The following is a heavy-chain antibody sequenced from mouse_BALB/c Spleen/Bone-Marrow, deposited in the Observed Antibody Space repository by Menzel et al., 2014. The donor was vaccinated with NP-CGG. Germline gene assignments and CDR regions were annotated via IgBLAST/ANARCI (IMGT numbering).Heavy chain of an antibody. CDR2: INPTTGYT. J-gene: IGHJ3*01. CDR3: ARRVYGSGYGFAY. D-gene: IGHD1-1*01. V-gene: IGHV1-7*01. CDR1: GYTFTSYW. Sequence: QVQLQQSGAELAKPGASVKMSCKASGYTFTSYWMHWVKQRPGQGLEWIGYINPTTGYTEYNQKFKDKATLTADKSSSTAYMQLSSLTSEDSAVYYCARRVYGSGYGFAYWGQGTLVTVSA.